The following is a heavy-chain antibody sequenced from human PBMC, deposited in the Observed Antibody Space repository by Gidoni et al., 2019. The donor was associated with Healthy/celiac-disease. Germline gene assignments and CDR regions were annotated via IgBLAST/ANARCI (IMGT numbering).Heavy chain of an antibody. CDR3: ARVSPPYCGGDCYSSSFDY. CDR2: INHSGST. CDR1: GGSFSGYY. J-gene: IGHJ4*02. Sequence: QVQLQQWGAGLLKPSETLSLTCAVYGGSFSGYYWSWIRQPPGKGLEWIGEINHSGSTNYNPSLKSRVTISVDTSKNQFSLKLSSVTAADTAVYYCARVSPPYCGGDCYSSSFDYWGQGTLVTVSS. V-gene: IGHV4-34*01. D-gene: IGHD2-21*02.